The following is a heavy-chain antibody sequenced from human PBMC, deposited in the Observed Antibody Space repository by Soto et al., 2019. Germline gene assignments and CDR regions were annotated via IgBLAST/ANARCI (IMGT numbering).Heavy chain of an antibody. V-gene: IGHV1-69*01. CDR2: FIPVFTTA. CDR3: ARDGVDVSRTTVRHGALDI. CDR1: GGSFSTYG. Sequence: QVQLVQSGAEVKKPGSSVKVSCKASGGSFSTYGISWVRQAPGQGLEWMGGFIPVFTTAKYAQKFQGRVSITADESTYTTYMELSSPRSEDTAVYFCARDGVDVSRTTVRHGALDIWGQGTVVTVSS. J-gene: IGHJ3*02. D-gene: IGHD4-17*01.